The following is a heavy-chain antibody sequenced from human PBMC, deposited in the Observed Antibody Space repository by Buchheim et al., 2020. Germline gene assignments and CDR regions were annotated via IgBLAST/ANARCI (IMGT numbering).Heavy chain of an antibody. D-gene: IGHD3-9*01. Sequence: EVQLLESGGGLVQPGGSLRLSCAASGFTFSSYAMSWVRQAPGKGLEWVSAISGSGGSTYFADSVKGRFTISRDNSKNTLYLQMNSLRAEDTAVYYCAKDLYYDILTDQNWFDPWGQGTL. J-gene: IGHJ5*02. CDR1: GFTFSSYA. CDR2: ISGSGGST. V-gene: IGHV3-23*01. CDR3: AKDLYYDILTDQNWFDP.